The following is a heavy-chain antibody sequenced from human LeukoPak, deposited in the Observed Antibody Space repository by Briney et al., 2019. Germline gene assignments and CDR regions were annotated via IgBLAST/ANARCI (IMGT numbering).Heavy chain of an antibody. V-gene: IGHV1-2*02. D-gene: IGHD2-2*01. J-gene: IGHJ6*02. Sequence: ASVKVSCKASGYTFTGYYMHWVRQAPGRGLEWMGWINPNSGGTNYAQKFQGRVTMTRDTSISTAYMELSRLRSDDTAVYYCARDVPAATYYYYYFGMDVWGQGTTVTVSS. CDR2: INPNSGGT. CDR3: ARDVPAATYYYYYFGMDV. CDR1: GYTFTGYY.